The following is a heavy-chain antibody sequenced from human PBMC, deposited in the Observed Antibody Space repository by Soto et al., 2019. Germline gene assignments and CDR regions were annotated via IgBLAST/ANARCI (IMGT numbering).Heavy chain of an antibody. V-gene: IGHV1-69*01. CDR1: GGTFTNYD. Sequence: QVQLVQSVTEVQKPGSSVKLSCKTSGGTFTNYDISWVRQAPGQGLEWMGGIIPLFGSPHYSPKFEGRVTITADEVSTTAHLELSSLRFDDTAVYFCAWTLAFCGGNCYLPNFDTWGQGTLVIVSS. CDR2: IIPLFGSP. J-gene: IGHJ4*02. D-gene: IGHD2-21*01. CDR3: AWTLAFCGGNCYLPNFDT.